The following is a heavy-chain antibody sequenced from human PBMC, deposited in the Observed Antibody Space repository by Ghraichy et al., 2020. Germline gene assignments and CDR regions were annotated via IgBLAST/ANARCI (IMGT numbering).Heavy chain of an antibody. CDR1: GFTFSSYA. V-gene: IGHV3-23*01. CDR2: ISGSGGST. CDR3: ANDLWFGELLSVDY. D-gene: IGHD3-10*01. J-gene: IGHJ4*02. Sequence: GGSLRLSCAASGFTFSSYAMSWVRQAPGKGLEWVSAISGSGGSTYYADSVKGRFTISRDNSKNTLYLQMNSLRAEDTAVYYCANDLWFGELLSVDYWGQGTLVTVSS.